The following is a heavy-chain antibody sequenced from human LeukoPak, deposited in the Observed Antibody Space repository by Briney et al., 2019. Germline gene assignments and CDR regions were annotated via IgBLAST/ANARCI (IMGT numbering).Heavy chain of an antibody. CDR3: AKEGAVDDTSAFDY. V-gene: IGHV3-23*01. J-gene: IGHJ4*02. Sequence: PGGSLRLSCAASGFTFNTYSMNWVRQAPGKGLEWVSAISASGGSTYYADSVKGRFTISRDNSKNTLSLQMNSLRAEDTAVYYCAKEGAVDDTSAFDYWGQGTLVTVSS. D-gene: IGHD3-22*01. CDR2: ISASGGST. CDR1: GFTFNTYS.